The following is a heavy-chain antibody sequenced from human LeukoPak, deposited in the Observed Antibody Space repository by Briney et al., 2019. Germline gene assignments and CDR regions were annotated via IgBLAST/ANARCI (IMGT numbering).Heavy chain of an antibody. D-gene: IGHD5-18*01. CDR1: GGSISSSSYY. J-gene: IGHJ6*02. V-gene: IGHV4-39*01. CDR2: IYYSGST. Sequence: PSETLSLTCTVSGGSISSSSYYWGWIRQPPGKGLEWIGSIYYSGSTYYNPSLKSRVTISVDTSKNQFSLKLSSVTAADTAVYYCAVLGYSYGLRTGMDVWGQGTTVTVSS. CDR3: AVLGYSYGLRTGMDV.